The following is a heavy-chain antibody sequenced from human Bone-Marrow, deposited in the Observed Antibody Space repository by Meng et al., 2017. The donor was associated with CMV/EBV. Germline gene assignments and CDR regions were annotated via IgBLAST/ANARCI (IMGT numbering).Heavy chain of an antibody. V-gene: IGHV1-69*05. Sequence: SVKVSCKASGGTFSSYTISWVRQAPGQGLEWMGGIIPIFGTANYAQKFQGRVTITTDESTSTAYMELSSLRSEDTAVYYCARDTAYYYGSGSYSPWGQGTLVTVSS. CDR1: GGTFSSYT. D-gene: IGHD3-10*01. J-gene: IGHJ5*02. CDR3: ARDTAYYYGSGSYSP. CDR2: IIPIFGTA.